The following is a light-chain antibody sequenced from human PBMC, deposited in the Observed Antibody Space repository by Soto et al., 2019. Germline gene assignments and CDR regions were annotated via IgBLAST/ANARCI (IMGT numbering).Light chain of an antibody. Sequence: QSALTQPASVSGSPGQSITISCTGTSSDVGGYNYVSWYQQHPGKAPKLMIYEVSNRPSGVSNRFSGSKSGNTASLTISGLQAEDEADYYCCSYTTSSTLVFGPGTKVTV. V-gene: IGLV2-14*01. J-gene: IGLJ1*01. CDR1: SSDVGGYNY. CDR3: CSYTTSSTLV. CDR2: EVS.